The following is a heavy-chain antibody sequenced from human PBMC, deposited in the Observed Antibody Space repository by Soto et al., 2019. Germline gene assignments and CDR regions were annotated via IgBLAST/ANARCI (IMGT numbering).Heavy chain of an antibody. Sequence: SETLSLTCTVSGGTISGYYWSWIRQPPGKGLEWIGNVYYSGGAKYNPSVKRRVSISVDTSKNQFSLNLSSVTAADTAVYYCTRDGDGRMTTNPYYYYGMDVWGPGITVTVSS. J-gene: IGHJ6*02. V-gene: IGHV4-59*01. CDR3: TRDGDGRMTTNPYYYYGMDV. D-gene: IGHD2-21*02. CDR2: VYYSGGA. CDR1: GGTISGYY.